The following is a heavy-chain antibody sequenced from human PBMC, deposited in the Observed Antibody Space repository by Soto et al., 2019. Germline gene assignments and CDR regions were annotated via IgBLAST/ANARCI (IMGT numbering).Heavy chain of an antibody. D-gene: IGHD6-19*01. Sequence: GGSLRLSCAASGFTFSSYEMNWVRQTPGKGLEWVSYISSSGSTIYYADSVKGRLTISRDNAKNSLYLQMNSLRAEDTAVYYCAREGAIAVAGGLSYWGQGTLVTVSS. J-gene: IGHJ4*02. V-gene: IGHV3-48*03. CDR3: AREGAIAVAGGLSY. CDR2: ISSSGSTI. CDR1: GFTFSSYE.